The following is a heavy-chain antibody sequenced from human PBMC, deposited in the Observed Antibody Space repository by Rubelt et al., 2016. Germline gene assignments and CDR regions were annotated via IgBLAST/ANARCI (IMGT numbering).Heavy chain of an antibody. D-gene: IGHD2-15*01. CDR3: ARLCSDTWYFDY. Sequence: QVQLQERGAGLLKPSETLSLTCAVYGGSFSGFYWGWIRQSPGRGLEWIGEVNDGGNVNYNPSLKSRLAISLDTSQKQFSLKLTSVTAADTAVYYCARLCSDTWYFDYWGLGTLVTVSS. J-gene: IGHJ4*02. V-gene: IGHV4-34*02. CDR2: VNDGGNV. CDR1: GGSFSGFY.